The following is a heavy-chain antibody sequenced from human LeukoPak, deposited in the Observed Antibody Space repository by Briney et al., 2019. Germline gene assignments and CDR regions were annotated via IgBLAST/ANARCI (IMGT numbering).Heavy chain of an antibody. CDR2: IHYSGGT. CDR3: ARTTEGYAGGPGYSYYYYMDV. CDR1: GYSISSGYY. Sequence: SETLSLTCTVSGYSISSGYYWGWIRQPPGKGLEWIGYIHYSGGTHYNPSLKSRVTISVDTSKNQVSLKLRSVTAADTAVYYCARTTEGYAGGPGYSYYYYMDVWGKGTTVTISS. D-gene: IGHD5-12*01. V-gene: IGHV4-61*01. J-gene: IGHJ6*03.